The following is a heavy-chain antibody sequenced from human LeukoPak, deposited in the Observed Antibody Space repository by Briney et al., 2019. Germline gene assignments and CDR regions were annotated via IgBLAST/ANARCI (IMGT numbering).Heavy chain of an antibody. D-gene: IGHD4-11*01. Sequence: ASVKVSCKASGGTFSNYAISWVRQAPGQGLELKGRIIPMFGTTNYAQKFQGRVTITTDESTSTAYMEVSSLRIEDTAVYYCASVTVTTWAPDGHMDVWGKGTTVTVSS. V-gene: IGHV1-69*05. CDR3: ASVTVTTWAPDGHMDV. CDR2: IIPMFGTT. CDR1: GGTFSNYA. J-gene: IGHJ6*03.